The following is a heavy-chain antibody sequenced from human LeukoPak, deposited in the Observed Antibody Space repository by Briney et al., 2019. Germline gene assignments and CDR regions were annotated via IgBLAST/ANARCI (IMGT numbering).Heavy chain of an antibody. Sequence: GGSLRLSCAASGFTCSSYWMSWVRQAPGKGLEWVANIMQDGSEKHYVDSVKGRYTISRDNAKSSLYLQMNSLRAEDTAVYFCARENWVYDGSLDYWGQGTLVTVSS. CDR2: IMQDGSEK. CDR1: GFTCSSYW. J-gene: IGHJ4*02. D-gene: IGHD5/OR15-5a*01. V-gene: IGHV3-7*01. CDR3: ARENWVYDGSLDY.